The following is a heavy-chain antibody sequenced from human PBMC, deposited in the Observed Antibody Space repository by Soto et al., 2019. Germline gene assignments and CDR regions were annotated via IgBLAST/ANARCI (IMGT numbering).Heavy chain of an antibody. V-gene: IGHV4-31*03. J-gene: IGHJ5*02. CDR3: ARVFSDSSSFFDP. CDR1: GVSISSGGYY. Sequence: PSETLSLSCTVSGVSISSGGYYWSWIRQHPGKGLEWIGYIYYSGSTYYNPSLKSRVTISVDTSKNQFSLKLSSVTAADTAVYYCARVFSDSSSFFDPWGQGTLVTVS. CDR2: IYYSGST. D-gene: IGHD6-13*01.